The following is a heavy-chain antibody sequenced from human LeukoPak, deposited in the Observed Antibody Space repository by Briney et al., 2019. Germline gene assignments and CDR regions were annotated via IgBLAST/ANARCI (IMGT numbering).Heavy chain of an antibody. J-gene: IGHJ5*02. D-gene: IGHD2-21*02. V-gene: IGHV1-69*13. CDR2: IIPIFGTA. Sequence: SVKVSCKASGGTFSSHAISWVRQAPGQGLEWMGGIIPIFGTANYAQKFQGRVTITADESTGTAYMELSSLRSEDTAVYYCARDVSYCGGDCYSYNWFDPWGQGTLVTVSS. CDR3: ARDVSYCGGDCYSYNWFDP. CDR1: GGTFSSHA.